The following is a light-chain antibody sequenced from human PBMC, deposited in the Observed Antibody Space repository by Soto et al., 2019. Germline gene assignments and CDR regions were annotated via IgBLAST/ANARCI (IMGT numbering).Light chain of an antibody. CDR1: SSDVGGYNY. CDR2: DVS. CDR3: SSYTSSSTPFYV. Sequence: QCALTQPASVSGSPGQSITISCTGTSSDVGGYNYVSWYQQHPGKAPKLMIYDVSNRPSGVSNRFSGSKSGNTASLTISGLQAEDEADYYCSSYTSSSTPFYVFGTGTKVTVL. J-gene: IGLJ1*01. V-gene: IGLV2-14*01.